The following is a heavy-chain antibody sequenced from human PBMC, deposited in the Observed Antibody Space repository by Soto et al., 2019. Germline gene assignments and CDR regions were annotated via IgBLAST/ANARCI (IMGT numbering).Heavy chain of an antibody. CDR2: ISAYNGNT. V-gene: IGHV1-18*01. CDR1: GYTFASYA. CDR3: ARYPPPPDY. Sequence: QVQLVQSGAEVKKPGASVKVSCKSSGYTFASYAISWMRQAPGQGLEWMGWISAYNGNTNYAQKLQGRVTMTTDTSKSTAYMELRSLSSDDTAVYYCARYPPPPDYWGQGTLVTVSS. J-gene: IGHJ4*02.